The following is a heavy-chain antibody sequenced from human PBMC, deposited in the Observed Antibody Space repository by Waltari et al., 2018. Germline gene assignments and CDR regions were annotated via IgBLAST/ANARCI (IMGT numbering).Heavy chain of an antibody. CDR2: ISGSVGST. CDR3: AKDRPLYYYDSSGYHFDY. CDR1: GFTFSSYA. J-gene: IGHJ4*02. Sequence: EVQLLESGGGLVQPGGSLRLSCAASGFTFSSYAMSWVRQAPGKGLEWVSAISGSVGSTYYADSVKGRFTISRDNSKNTLYLQMNSLRAEDTAVYYCAKDRPLYYYDSSGYHFDYWGQGTLVTVSS. V-gene: IGHV3-23*01. D-gene: IGHD3-22*01.